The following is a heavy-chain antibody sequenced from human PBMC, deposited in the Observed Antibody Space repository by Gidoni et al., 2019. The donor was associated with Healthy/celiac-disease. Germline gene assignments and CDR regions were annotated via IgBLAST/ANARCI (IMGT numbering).Heavy chain of an antibody. V-gene: IGHV3-30*18. Sequence: QVQLVESGGGVVQPGRSLRLSCAASGFTFSSYGMHWVRQAPGKGLEWVAVISYDGSNKYYADSVKGRFTISRDNSKNTLYLQMNSLRAEDTAVYYCAKDLSSAHIAAAIWGGMDVWGQGTTVTVSS. CDR1: GFTFSSYG. CDR2: ISYDGSNK. J-gene: IGHJ6*02. CDR3: AKDLSSAHIAAAIWGGMDV. D-gene: IGHD6-13*01.